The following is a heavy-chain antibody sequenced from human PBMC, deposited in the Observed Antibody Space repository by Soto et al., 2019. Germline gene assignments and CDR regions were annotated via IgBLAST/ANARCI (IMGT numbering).Heavy chain of an antibody. V-gene: IGHV3-23*01. D-gene: IGHD2-2*01. J-gene: IGHJ4*02. CDR3: AKDYLYCSSTSCWYYFDY. CDR1: GFTFRSYA. Sequence: GGSLRLSCAASGFTFRSYAMSWVRQAPGKGLEWVSAISGSGGSTYYADSVKGRFTISRDNSKNTLYLQMNSLRAEDTAVYYCAKDYLYCSSTSCWYYFDYWGQGTLVTVSS. CDR2: ISGSGGST.